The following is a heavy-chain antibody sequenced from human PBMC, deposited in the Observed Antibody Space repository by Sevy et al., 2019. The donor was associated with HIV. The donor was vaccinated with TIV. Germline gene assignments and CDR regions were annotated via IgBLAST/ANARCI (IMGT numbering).Heavy chain of an antibody. CDR3: AKGSHYYGSGSENFDY. J-gene: IGHJ4*02. CDR1: GFTFSSYA. Sequence: GGSLRLSCAASGFTFSSYAMSWVRQAPGKGLEWVSAISGSGGSTYYADSVKGRFTISGDNSKNTLYLQMNSLRAEDTAVYYCAKGSHYYGSGSENFDYWGQGTLVTVSS. CDR2: ISGSGGST. D-gene: IGHD3-10*01. V-gene: IGHV3-23*01.